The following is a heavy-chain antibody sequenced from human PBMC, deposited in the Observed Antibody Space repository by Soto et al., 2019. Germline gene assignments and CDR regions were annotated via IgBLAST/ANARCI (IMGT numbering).Heavy chain of an antibody. J-gene: IGHJ4*02. CDR3: ARVAD. CDR1: GFTFSTSG. CDR2: ISSGSSDT. V-gene: IGHV3-21*01. Sequence: GGSLILSCPASGFTFSTSGMSWVRQAPGKGLEWVASISSGSSDTWYADSVKGRFIISRDNAQNSLFLQMNTLRPEDTAMYYCARVADWGPGTQVTVAS.